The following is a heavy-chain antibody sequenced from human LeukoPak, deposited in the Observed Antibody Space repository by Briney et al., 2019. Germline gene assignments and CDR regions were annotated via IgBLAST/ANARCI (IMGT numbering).Heavy chain of an antibody. CDR3: ARDNTAGGPFDY. Sequence: ASMKVSCKVSGYTLTELSMHWVRQAPGKGLEWMGGFDPEDGETIYAQKFQGRVTMTEDTSTDTAYMELSSLRSEDTAMYYCARDNTAGGPFDYWGQGTLVTVSS. D-gene: IGHD6-13*01. V-gene: IGHV1-24*01. CDR1: GYTLTELS. J-gene: IGHJ4*02. CDR2: FDPEDGET.